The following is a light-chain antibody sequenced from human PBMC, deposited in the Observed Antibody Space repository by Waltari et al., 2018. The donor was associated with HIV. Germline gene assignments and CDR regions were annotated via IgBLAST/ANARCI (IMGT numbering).Light chain of an antibody. Sequence: EVPLTQSSATLSLSPGASATRSCRARQSLSGAVAWYQQKPGQEPRLLISDASRRYTGIPVRFRGSGSGTDFTLTISSLEPEDFAIYYCQQGSGWPPAFSFGGGTRVDIK. J-gene: IGKJ4*01. V-gene: IGKV3-11*01. CDR3: QQGSGWPPAFS. CDR2: DAS. CDR1: QSLSGA.